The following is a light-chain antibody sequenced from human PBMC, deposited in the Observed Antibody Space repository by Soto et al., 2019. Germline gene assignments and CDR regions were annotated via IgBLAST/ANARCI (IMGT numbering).Light chain of an antibody. CDR2: GAS. J-gene: IGKJ5*01. Sequence: VLTQSPGTLSLSPGERATLSSRASQYVGSDFLAWYQHKPGQAPRLLIHGASGRATGIPDRFSGGGSGTEFTLTISSLQSEDSAVYYCKQYKEWPPFTFGQGTRLEN. CDR1: QYVGSD. CDR3: KQYKEWPPFT. V-gene: IGKV3D-15*01.